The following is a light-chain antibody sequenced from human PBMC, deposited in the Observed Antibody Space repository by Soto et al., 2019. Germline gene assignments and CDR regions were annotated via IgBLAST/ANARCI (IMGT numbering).Light chain of an antibody. V-gene: IGKV3-15*01. Sequence: EMVLTQSPVTLSLSPGYIATLSFRASQSVSNDYVAWVQQKPGQTPRLLIYGASTRATGIPARFSGSGSGTEFTLTISSLQSEDFAVYHCQQYDKWPRTFGQGTKVDIK. CDR3: QQYDKWPRT. CDR1: QSVSND. J-gene: IGKJ1*01. CDR2: GAS.